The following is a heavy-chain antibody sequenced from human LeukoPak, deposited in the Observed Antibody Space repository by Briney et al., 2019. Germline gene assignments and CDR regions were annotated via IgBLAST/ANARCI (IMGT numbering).Heavy chain of an antibody. D-gene: IGHD4-11*01. Sequence: SVKVSCKASGGTFSSYAISWVRQAPGQGLEWMGGIIPIFGTANYAQKFQGRVTITADESTSTAYMELSSLRSEDAAVYYCALYSNYVYYYYYMDVWGKGTTVTVSS. V-gene: IGHV1-69*13. CDR3: ALYSNYVYYYYYMDV. CDR2: IIPIFGTA. J-gene: IGHJ6*03. CDR1: GGTFSSYA.